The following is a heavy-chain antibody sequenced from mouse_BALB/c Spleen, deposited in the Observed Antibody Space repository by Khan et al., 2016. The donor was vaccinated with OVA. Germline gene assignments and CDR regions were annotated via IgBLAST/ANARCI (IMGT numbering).Heavy chain of an antibody. CDR3: DAVGSYYVSFVY. Sequence: EVQLQQSGPEVVKPGASVKMSCKASGYTFTSYVMHWVKQKPGQGLEWIGYIYPFNDATKFNEKFNGKATLTSDKSSSTAYMELSSLTSEDSAVYYCDAVGSYYVSFVYWGQGTLVTVSA. CDR1: GYTFTSYV. J-gene: IGHJ3*01. D-gene: IGHD1-1*01. CDR2: IYPFNDAT. V-gene: IGHV1S136*01.